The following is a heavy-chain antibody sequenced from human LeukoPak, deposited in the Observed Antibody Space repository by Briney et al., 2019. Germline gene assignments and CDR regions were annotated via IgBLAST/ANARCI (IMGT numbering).Heavy chain of an antibody. V-gene: IGHV4-59*01. Sequence: SETLSLTCTVSGGSISSYYWSWIRQPPGKGLEWIGYIYYTGSTNYNPSLKSRVTISVDTSKNQFSLKLSSVTAADTAVYYCARIEYSGYDFRGGADYWGQGTLVTVSS. J-gene: IGHJ4*02. CDR2: IYYTGST. CDR3: ARIEYSGYDFRGGADY. D-gene: IGHD5-12*01. CDR1: GGSISSYY.